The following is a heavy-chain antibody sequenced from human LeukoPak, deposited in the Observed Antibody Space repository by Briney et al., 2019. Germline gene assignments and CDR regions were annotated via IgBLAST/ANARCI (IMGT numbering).Heavy chain of an antibody. D-gene: IGHD4-23*01. CDR2: IIPIFGTA. V-gene: IGHV1-69*05. J-gene: IGHJ4*02. CDR1: GGTFSSYA. Sequence: SVKVSCKASGGTFSSYAISWVRQAPGQGLEWMGGIIPIFGTANYSQKLQGRVTMTTDTSTSTAYMELRSLRSDDTAVYYCARDHEVVGGNFPFDYWGQGTLVTVSS. CDR3: ARDHEVVGGNFPFDY.